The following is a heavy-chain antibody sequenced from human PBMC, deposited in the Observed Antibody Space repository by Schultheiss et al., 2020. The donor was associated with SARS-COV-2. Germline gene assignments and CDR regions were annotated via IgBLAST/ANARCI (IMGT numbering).Heavy chain of an antibody. Sequence: VKVSCKVSGYTLTELSMHWVRQAPGKGLEWMGGFDPEDGETIYAQKFQGRVTMTTDTSTSTAYMERRSLRSDDTAVYYCARDDQHSTNYYYGKDVWGQGTTVTVAS. CDR2: FDPEDGET. J-gene: IGHJ6*02. CDR1: GYTLTELS. CDR3: ARDDQHSTNYYYGKDV. D-gene: IGHD2-2*01. V-gene: IGHV1-24*01.